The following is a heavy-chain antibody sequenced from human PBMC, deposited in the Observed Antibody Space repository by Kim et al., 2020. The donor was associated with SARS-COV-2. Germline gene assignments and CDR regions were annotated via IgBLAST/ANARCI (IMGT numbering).Heavy chain of an antibody. CDR3: AKDGGVNPAYF. J-gene: IGHJ1*01. CDR1: GFTFTNYA. Sequence: GGSLRLSCAASGFTFTNYAMAWVRQAPGKGLEWVSSISGSSERTYYTGSVKGRFTISRDNSGNALYLEMTSLRAEDTAVYYGAKDGGVNPAYF. CDR2: ISGSSERT. V-gene: IGHV3-23*01. D-gene: IGHD3-16*01.